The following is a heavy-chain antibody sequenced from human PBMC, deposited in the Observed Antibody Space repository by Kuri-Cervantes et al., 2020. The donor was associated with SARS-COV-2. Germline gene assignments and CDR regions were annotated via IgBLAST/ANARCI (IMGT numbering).Heavy chain of an antibody. D-gene: IGHD2-2*01. CDR3: ARGVEVPKLYYYYDMDV. CDR2: ISHDGSSK. J-gene: IGHJ6*02. V-gene: IGHV3-30-3*01. Sequence: GESLKISCAASGFTFSTYAMHWVRQAPGKGLEWVAVISHDGSSKYYADSVKGRFTISRDNSKNTLYLQMKSLRAEDTAVYYCARGVEVPKLYYYYDMDVWGQGTMVTVSS. CDR1: GFTFSTYA.